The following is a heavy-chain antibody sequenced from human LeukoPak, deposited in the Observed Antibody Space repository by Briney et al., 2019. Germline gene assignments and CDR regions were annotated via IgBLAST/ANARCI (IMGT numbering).Heavy chain of an antibody. J-gene: IGHJ4*02. V-gene: IGHV1-46*01. CDR1: GYTFTSYY. CDR3: AREGRGVPGAIAAVKGFDY. CDR2: INPSGGST. D-gene: IGHD6-13*01. Sequence: ASVKVSCKASGYTFTSYYMHWVRQAPGQGLERMGIINPSGGSTSYAQKFQGRVTMTRDMSTSTVYMELSSLRSEDTAIYYCAREGRGVPGAIAAVKGFDYWGQGTLVTVSS.